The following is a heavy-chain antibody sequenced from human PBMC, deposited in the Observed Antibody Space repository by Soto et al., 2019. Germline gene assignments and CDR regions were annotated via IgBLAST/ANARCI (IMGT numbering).Heavy chain of an antibody. V-gene: IGHV3-23*01. J-gene: IGHJ5*02. CDR1: GFTFNSYA. D-gene: IGHD1-26*01. Sequence: LRLSCAASGFTFNSYAMSWVRKAPGKRLEWASAIIGSGGSPYYADSVKGLFPTTRDNSKNTLYLQMNSLRAEDTAVYYCAKDSLLAWVKGTLVTVSS. CDR2: IIGSGGSP. CDR3: AKDSLLA.